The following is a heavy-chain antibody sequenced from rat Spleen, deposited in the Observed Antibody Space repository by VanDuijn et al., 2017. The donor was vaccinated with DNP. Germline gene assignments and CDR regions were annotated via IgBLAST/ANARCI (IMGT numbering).Heavy chain of an antibody. CDR3: AKGPNYGGYSDYFDY. CDR1: GFNFNDYW. CDR2: IKKDSSTI. J-gene: IGHJ2*01. Sequence: EVKLVESGGGLVQPGRSLKLSCVASGFNFNDYWMGWVRQAPGKGLEWIGQIKKDSSTINYTPSLKDKFTISRDNAQNTLYLQMNKLGSEDTATYYCAKGPNYGGYSDYFDYWGQGVMVTVSS. D-gene: IGHD1-11*01. V-gene: IGHV4-2*01.